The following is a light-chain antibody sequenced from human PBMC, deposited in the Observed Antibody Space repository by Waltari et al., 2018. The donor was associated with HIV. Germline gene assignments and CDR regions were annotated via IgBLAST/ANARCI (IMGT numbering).Light chain of an antibody. CDR3: AAWDDSLNGYV. Sequence: QSVLTQPPSASGAPGQRVTISCSGRSSNIGSNTVNWYQQLPGTAPKLLIYENNQRPSGVPDRFAGSKSGTSASLGISGLQSEDEADYYCAAWDDSLNGYVFGTGTKVT. CDR1: SSNIGSNT. V-gene: IGLV1-44*01. J-gene: IGLJ1*01. CDR2: ENN.